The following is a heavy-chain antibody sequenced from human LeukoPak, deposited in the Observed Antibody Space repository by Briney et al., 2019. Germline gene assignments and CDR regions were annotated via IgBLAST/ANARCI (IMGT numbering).Heavy chain of an antibody. CDR1: GFALSDFY. J-gene: IGHJ6*04. V-gene: IGHV3-11*01. CDR3: ARVGEQQLVPDV. CDR2: ITSSSDT. D-gene: IGHD6-13*01. Sequence: GGSLRLSCAASGFALSDFYMSWIRQAPGKGLEWFSFITSSSDTKYADSVKGRFTISRDNAKNLLFLQINSLTVDDTAVYYCARVGEQQLVPDVWGKGTTVTVSS.